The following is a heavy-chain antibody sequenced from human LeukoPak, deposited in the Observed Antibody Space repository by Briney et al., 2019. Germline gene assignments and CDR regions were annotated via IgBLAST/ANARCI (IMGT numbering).Heavy chain of an antibody. V-gene: IGHV3-30*03. CDR1: GFTFSAFN. Sequence: GGSLRLSCAAAGFTFSAFNIHWVRQAPGKGLEWVAVISHDGRNKYFADSVKGRFTISRDNSKNTVYLQMNSLRAEDTAVYYCASEYCSSTSCYTLGPDDAFDIWGQGTMVTVSS. J-gene: IGHJ3*02. CDR3: ASEYCSSTSCYTLGPDDAFDI. CDR2: ISHDGRNK. D-gene: IGHD2-2*02.